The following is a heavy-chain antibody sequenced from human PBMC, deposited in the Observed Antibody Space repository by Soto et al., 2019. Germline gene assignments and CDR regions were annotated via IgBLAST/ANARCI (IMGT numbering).Heavy chain of an antibody. CDR3: ATARSRKATTRWAGWFDP. V-gene: IGHV4-59*01. CDR1: GGSISSYY. Sequence: SETLSLTCTVSGGSISSYYWSWIRQPPGKGLEWIGYIYYSGSTNYNPSLKSRVTISVDTSKNQLSLKLSSVTAADTAVYYRATARSRKATTRWAGWFDPWGQGTLVTVPQ. CDR2: IYYSGST. J-gene: IGHJ5*02. D-gene: IGHD4-17*01.